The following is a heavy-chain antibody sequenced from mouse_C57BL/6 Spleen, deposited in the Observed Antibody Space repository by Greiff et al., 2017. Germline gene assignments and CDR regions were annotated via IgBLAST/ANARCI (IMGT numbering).Heavy chain of an antibody. CDR1: GFNFKDYY. Sequence: EVKLMESGAELVKPGASVKLSCTASGFNFKDYYMHWVKQRPEQGLEWIGRIDPEDGETKYAPKFQGKATITADTSSNTAYLQLSSLTSEDTAVYYCAREEDYSSYEGAMGYWGQGTSVTVAS. CDR3: AREEDYSSYEGAMGY. J-gene: IGHJ4*01. D-gene: IGHD1-1*01. V-gene: IGHV14-2*01. CDR2: IDPEDGET.